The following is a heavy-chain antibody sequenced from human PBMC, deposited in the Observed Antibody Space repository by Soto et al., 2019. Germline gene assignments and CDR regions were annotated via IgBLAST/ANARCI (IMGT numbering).Heavy chain of an antibody. CDR2: IYYSGST. Sequence: PSETLSLTCTVSGGSISSYYWSWIRQPPGKGLEWIGYIYYSGSTNYNPSLKSRVTISVDTSKNQFSLKLSSVTAADTAVYYCAREFHDYSHRGGMDVWGQGTTVTVSS. CDR1: GGSISSYY. D-gene: IGHD4-4*01. J-gene: IGHJ6*02. V-gene: IGHV4-59*01. CDR3: AREFHDYSHRGGMDV.